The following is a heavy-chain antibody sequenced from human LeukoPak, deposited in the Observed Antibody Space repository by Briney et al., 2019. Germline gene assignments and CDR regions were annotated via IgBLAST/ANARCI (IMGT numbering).Heavy chain of an antibody. CDR1: GFTFSSYG. CDR2: IRYDGSNK. Sequence: GGSLRLSCAASGFTFSSYGMHWVRQAPGKGLEWVAFIRYDGSNKYYADSVKGQFTISRDNSKNTLHLQMNSLRAEDTAVYYCAKEGAYYDSGSYIGHYMDVWGKGTTVTVFS. D-gene: IGHD3-10*01. CDR3: AKEGAYYDSGSYIGHYMDV. J-gene: IGHJ6*03. V-gene: IGHV3-30*02.